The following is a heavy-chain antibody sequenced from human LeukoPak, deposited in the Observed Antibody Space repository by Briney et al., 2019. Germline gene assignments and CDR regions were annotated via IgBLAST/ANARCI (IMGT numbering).Heavy chain of an antibody. Sequence: GSLRLSCAASGFTFSSYSMTWVRQPPGKGLEWIGEINHSGSTNYNPSLKSRVTISVDTSKNQFSLKLSSVTAADTAVYYCARGLRSADAFDIWGQGTMVTVSS. J-gene: IGHJ3*02. CDR3: ARGLRSADAFDI. V-gene: IGHV4-34*01. CDR2: INHSGST. CDR1: GFTFSSYS.